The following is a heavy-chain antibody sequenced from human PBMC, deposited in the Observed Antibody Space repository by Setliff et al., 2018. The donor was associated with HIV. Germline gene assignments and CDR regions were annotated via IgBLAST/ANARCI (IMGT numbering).Heavy chain of an antibody. CDR1: GYSISSGYY. V-gene: IGHV4-38-2*02. D-gene: IGHD1-1*01. Sequence: PSETLSLTCTVSGYSISSGYYWGWIRQPPGKGLEWIGNIYHSGSTYYNPSLKSRVTISVDTSKNQFSLKLTSVTAADTAVYYCARLRRSNNYYFDYWGQGTLVTSPQ. J-gene: IGHJ4*02. CDR2: IYHSGST. CDR3: ARLRRSNNYYFDY.